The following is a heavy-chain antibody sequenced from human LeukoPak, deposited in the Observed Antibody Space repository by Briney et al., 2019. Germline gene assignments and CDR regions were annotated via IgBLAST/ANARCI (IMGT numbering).Heavy chain of an antibody. Sequence: SQTLSLTCTVSGDSIYSGNYYWSWIRQPAGKGLEWIGRIYSSGTTIYNPSLKSRVTISVDTSKNQFSLKMSSVTAADTAVYYCAREGGSYDSSGYYSLHYYFDYWGQGTLVTVSS. D-gene: IGHD3-22*01. CDR1: GDSIYSGNYY. CDR3: AREGGSYDSSGYYSLHYYFDY. V-gene: IGHV4-61*02. J-gene: IGHJ4*02. CDR2: IYSSGTT.